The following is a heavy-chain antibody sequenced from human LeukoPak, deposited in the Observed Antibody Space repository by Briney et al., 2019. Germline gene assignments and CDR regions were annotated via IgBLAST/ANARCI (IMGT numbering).Heavy chain of an antibody. CDR1: GFTFNEYY. D-gene: IGHD5-12*01. J-gene: IGHJ4*02. CDR3: ARDFAPRGYTFDI. Sequence: KARGSLRLSCAGSGFTFNEYYMSWIRQAPGKGLEWVSYITSGGGTMYYADSVKGRFTVSRDNAKNSLYLQMNSLRAEDTAVYYCARDFAPRGYTFDIWGQGTLVTVSS. CDR2: ITSGGGTM. V-gene: IGHV3-11*04.